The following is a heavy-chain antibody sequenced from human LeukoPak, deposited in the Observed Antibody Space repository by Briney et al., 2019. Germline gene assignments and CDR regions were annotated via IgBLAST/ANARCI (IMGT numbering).Heavy chain of an antibody. J-gene: IGHJ3*02. CDR3: ARGRESYVPGAFDI. Sequence: PSETLSLTCTVSGGSISSYYWSWIRQPAGKGLEWIGRIYTSGSTNYNPSLKSRVTMSVDTSKNQFSLKLSSVTAADTAVYYCARGRESYVPGAFDIWGQGTMVTVSS. CDR1: GGSISSYY. CDR2: IYTSGST. V-gene: IGHV4-4*07. D-gene: IGHD1-26*01.